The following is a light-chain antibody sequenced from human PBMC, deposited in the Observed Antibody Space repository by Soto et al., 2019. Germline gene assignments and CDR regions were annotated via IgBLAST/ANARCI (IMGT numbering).Light chain of an antibody. V-gene: IGKV3-20*01. J-gene: IGKJ4*01. CDR1: ESVSSTY. CDR3: QRYGTSPPLT. Sequence: EIVLTQFPGTLSLSPGERATLSCRASESVSSTYLAWYQHKPGQPPRLLIYGASSRATGIPDRFSGSGSGTDFTLTIGRLEPEDFAVYYCQRYGTSPPLTFGGGTKVAIK. CDR2: GAS.